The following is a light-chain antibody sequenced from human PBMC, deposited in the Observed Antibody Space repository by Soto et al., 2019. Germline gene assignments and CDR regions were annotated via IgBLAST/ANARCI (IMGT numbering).Light chain of an antibody. J-gene: IGKJ5*01. CDR3: LQHNNYPPIT. CDR1: QGIRND. V-gene: IGKV1-17*01. Sequence: DIQMTQSPSSLSASVGDRVTITCRASQGIRNDLAWYQQKPGKAPKRLIYAASSLQIGVPSRFSGSGSGTEFTLTISSLQPEDFATYYCLQHNNYPPITFGQGTRLEIK. CDR2: AAS.